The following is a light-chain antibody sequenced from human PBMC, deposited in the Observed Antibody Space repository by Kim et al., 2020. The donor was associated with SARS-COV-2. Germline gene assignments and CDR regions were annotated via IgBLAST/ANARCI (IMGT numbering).Light chain of an antibody. CDR1: QGVVSNY. CDR2: ITS. CDR3: QQYGRIPST. J-gene: IGKJ5*01. V-gene: IGKV3-20*01. Sequence: PGQRDAPPSRAGQGVVSNYLAWDQRRPGQAPRLLIYITSTRASGIPDRCSGGGSVTDFTLTISALGPEDFAVYYCQQYGRIPSTFGQETRLEI.